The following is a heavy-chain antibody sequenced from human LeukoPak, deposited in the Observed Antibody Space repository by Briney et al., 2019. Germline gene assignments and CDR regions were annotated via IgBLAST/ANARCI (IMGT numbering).Heavy chain of an antibody. CDR1: GGTFSSYA. CDR2: INAGNGNT. D-gene: IGHD3-22*01. Sequence: ASVKVSCKASGGTFSSYAISWVRQAPGQRLKWMGWINAGNGNTKYSQKFQGRVTITRDTSASTAYMELSSLRSEDTAVYYCARGYYYDSSGYYYVTALDYWGQGTLVTVSS. CDR3: ARGYYYDSSGYYYVTALDY. J-gene: IGHJ4*02. V-gene: IGHV1-3*01.